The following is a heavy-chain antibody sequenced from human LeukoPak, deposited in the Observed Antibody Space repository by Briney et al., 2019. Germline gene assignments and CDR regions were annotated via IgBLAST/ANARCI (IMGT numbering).Heavy chain of an antibody. CDR3: AKTYSSSFTRCLDY. Sequence: GGSLRLSCAASGFTFSSYAMSWVRQAPGKGLGWVSAISGSGGSTYYADSVKGRFTISRDNSKNTLYLQMNSLRAEDTAVYYCAKTYSSSFTRCLDYWGQGTLVTVSS. D-gene: IGHD6-6*01. CDR2: ISGSGGST. V-gene: IGHV3-23*01. J-gene: IGHJ4*02. CDR1: GFTFSSYA.